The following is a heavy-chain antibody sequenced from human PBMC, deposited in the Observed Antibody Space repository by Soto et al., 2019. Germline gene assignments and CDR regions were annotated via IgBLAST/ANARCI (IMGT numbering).Heavy chain of an antibody. CDR2: ISGSGAIT. Sequence: EVQLLESGGGLVQPGGSLRLSCVASGFTFKNYDMRWVRQAPGKGLEWVSGISGSGAITYYADSVRGRYTISSDNSKNTLSLQLSSLGAGGMAIYDCANDRRSRSYYGGAGHSNNWGQGTLVTVSS. V-gene: IGHV3-23*01. D-gene: IGHD3-10*01. J-gene: IGHJ4*02. CDR1: GFTFKNYD. CDR3: ANDRRSRSYYGGAGHSNN.